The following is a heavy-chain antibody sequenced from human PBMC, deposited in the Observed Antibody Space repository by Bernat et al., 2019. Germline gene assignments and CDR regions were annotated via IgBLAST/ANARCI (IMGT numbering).Heavy chain of an antibody. CDR3: ARDRLRFLNGMDV. V-gene: IGHV1-69*04. J-gene: IGHJ6*02. CDR1: GGTFSSYA. D-gene: IGHD3-3*01. CDR2: IIPILGIA. Sequence: QVQLVQSGAEVKKPGSSVKVSCKASGGTFSSYAISWVRQAPGQGLEWMGRIIPILGIANYAQKFQGRVTITADKSTSTAYMELSSLRSEDTAVYYCARDRLRFLNGMDVWGQGTTVTVSS.